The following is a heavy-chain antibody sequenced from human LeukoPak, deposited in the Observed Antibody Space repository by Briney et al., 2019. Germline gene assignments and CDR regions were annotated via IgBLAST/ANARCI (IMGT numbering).Heavy chain of an antibody. Sequence: SETLSLTCSVSGGSISSGDYFWSWIRQPPGKGLEWIGYIYYSGSTYYNPSLNSRISISIDTSRDQFSLKLSSVTAADTALYYCARVRATYYYYYMDVWGKGTTVTVSS. CDR2: IYYSGST. CDR1: GGSISSGDYF. V-gene: IGHV4-30-4*08. J-gene: IGHJ6*03. D-gene: IGHD3-10*01. CDR3: ARVRATYYYYYMDV.